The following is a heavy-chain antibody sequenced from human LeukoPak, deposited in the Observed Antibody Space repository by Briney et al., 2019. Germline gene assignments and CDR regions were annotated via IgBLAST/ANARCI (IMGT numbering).Heavy chain of an antibody. D-gene: IGHD6-13*01. CDR1: GLTFSSYA. V-gene: IGHV3-23*01. CDR3: AKDFSSSWSLYYFDS. J-gene: IGHJ4*02. Sequence: GGSLRLSCAASGLTFSSYAMTWVRQAPGKGLEWVSATNGGGDTTYYVDSVKGRFTIFRDNSKNTVSLQMNSLRVDDTAIYYCAKDFSSSWSLYYFDSWGQGTLVTVSS. CDR2: TNGGGDTT.